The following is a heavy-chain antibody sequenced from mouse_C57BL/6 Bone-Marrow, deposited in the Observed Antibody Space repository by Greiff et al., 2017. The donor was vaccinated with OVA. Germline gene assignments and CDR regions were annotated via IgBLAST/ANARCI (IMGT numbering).Heavy chain of an antibody. CDR1: GFNIKNTY. D-gene: IGHD1-1*01. CDR2: IDPANGNT. V-gene: IGHV14-3*01. J-gene: IGHJ3*01. CDR3: ARVRYYGSRTPLAD. Sequence: VQLQQSVAELVRPGASVKLSCTASGFNIKNTYMHWVKQRPAQGLEWIGRIDPANGNTKYAPKFQGKAPITADTSSHTAYLQLSSLTSEDTAIYYCARVRYYGSRTPLADWGQGTLVTVSA.